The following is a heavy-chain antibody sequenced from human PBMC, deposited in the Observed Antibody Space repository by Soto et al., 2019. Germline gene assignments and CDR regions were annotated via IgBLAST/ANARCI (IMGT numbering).Heavy chain of an antibody. D-gene: IGHD3-10*01. CDR2: ISGSGGST. CDR3: AKYRYYGSGSYYEFDY. J-gene: IGHJ4*02. Sequence: EVQLLESGGGLVQPGGSLRLSCAASGFTFSSYAMSWVRQAPGKGLEWVSAISGSGGSTYYADSVKGRFTISRDNSKNSLDLQMNSLRAEDTAVYYCAKYRYYGSGSYYEFDYWGQGTLVTVSS. CDR1: GFTFSSYA. V-gene: IGHV3-23*01.